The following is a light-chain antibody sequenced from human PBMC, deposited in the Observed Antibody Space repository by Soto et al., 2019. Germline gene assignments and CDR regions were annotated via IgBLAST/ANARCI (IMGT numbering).Light chain of an antibody. Sequence: QSALTQPPSASGSPGQSVTISCTGTKNDIGVYFFVSWYQHHPGKAPRLIICEVVQRPSGVPDRFSGSKSGHTASLTVSGLQAADEAYYFCTSYAGSNTYVFGSGTKVTVL. J-gene: IGLJ1*01. CDR1: KNDIGVYFF. V-gene: IGLV2-8*01. CDR2: EVV. CDR3: TSYAGSNTYV.